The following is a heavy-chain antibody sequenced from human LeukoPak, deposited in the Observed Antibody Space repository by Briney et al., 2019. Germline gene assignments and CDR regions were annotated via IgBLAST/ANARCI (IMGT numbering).Heavy chain of an antibody. CDR2: MNPNSDHT. Sequence: GASVKVSCKASGYTFTSYDINWVRQATGQGLEWMGWMNPNSDHTGYAQKFQGRVTMTRNSSITTAYMELSSLRSEDTAVYYCARRHGRCSDGSCYYPDYWGQGTLVTVSS. CDR1: GYTFTSYD. V-gene: IGHV1-8*01. J-gene: IGHJ4*02. CDR3: ARRHGRCSDGSCYYPDY. D-gene: IGHD2-15*01.